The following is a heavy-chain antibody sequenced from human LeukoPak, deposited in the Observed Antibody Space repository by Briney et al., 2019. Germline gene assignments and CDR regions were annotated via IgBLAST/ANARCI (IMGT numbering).Heavy chain of an antibody. Sequence: GGSLRLSCAASGFTFGDYAMHWVRQAPGKGLEWVSGISWNSGSIGYADSVKGRFTISRDNAKNSLYLQMNSLRAEDTALYYCAKASTYSSSGGLIDYWGQGTLVTVSS. CDR1: GFTFGDYA. CDR3: AKASTYSSSGGLIDY. V-gene: IGHV3-9*01. CDR2: ISWNSGSI. J-gene: IGHJ4*02. D-gene: IGHD6-6*01.